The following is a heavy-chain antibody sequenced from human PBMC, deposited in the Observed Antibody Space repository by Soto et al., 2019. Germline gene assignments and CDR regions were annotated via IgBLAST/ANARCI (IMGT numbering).Heavy chain of an antibody. J-gene: IGHJ6*02. V-gene: IGHV1-69*13. Sequence: ASVKVSCKASGGTFSSYAINWVRQAPGQGLEWMGGIIPIFGTANYAQKFQGRVTITADESTSTAYMELSSLRSEDTAVYYCRRGEGLLRDYYYSGMDVWAQGPTSPVPS. CDR2: IIPIFGTA. CDR1: GGTFSSYA. CDR3: RRGEGLLRDYYYSGMDV. D-gene: IGHD3-3*01.